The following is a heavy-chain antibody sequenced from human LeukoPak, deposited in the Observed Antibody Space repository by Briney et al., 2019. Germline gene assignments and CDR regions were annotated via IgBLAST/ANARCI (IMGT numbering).Heavy chain of an antibody. CDR3: ARDYGDY. V-gene: IGHV3-23*01. CDR1: GITRSNYG. CDR2: LSGSGGGT. Sequence: GGALRLSCAVSGITRSNYGMSWVRQARGKGLEWVAGLSGSGGGTNYADSVQGRFTISRDNPKNTLYLQMNSLRAEDTAVYYCARDYGDYWGQGTLVTVSS. J-gene: IGHJ4*02.